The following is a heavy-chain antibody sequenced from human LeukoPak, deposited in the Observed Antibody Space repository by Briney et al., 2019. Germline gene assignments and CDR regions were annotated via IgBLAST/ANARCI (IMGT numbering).Heavy chain of an antibody. J-gene: IGHJ4*02. D-gene: IGHD3-10*01. CDR2: ISSSSSYI. V-gene: IGHV3-21*01. CDR1: GFTFSSYS. CDR3: ARDQGGVTMVRGVITN. Sequence: GGSLRLSCAASGFTFSSYSMNWVRQAPGKGLEWVSSISSSSSYIYYADSVKGRFTISRGNAKNSLYLQMNSLRAEDTAVYYCARDQGGVTMVRGVITNWGQGTLVTVSS.